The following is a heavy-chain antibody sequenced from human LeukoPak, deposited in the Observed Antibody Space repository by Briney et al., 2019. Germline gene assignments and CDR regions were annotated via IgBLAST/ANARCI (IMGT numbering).Heavy chain of an antibody. V-gene: IGHV1-18*01. J-gene: IGHJ4*02. CDR3: ARDQVITFGGVIARFEY. Sequence: GASVKVSCKASGYTFTSYGISWVRQAPGQGLEWMGWISAYNGNTNYAQKLQGRVTMTTDTSTSTAYMELRSLRSDDTAMHYCARDQVITFGGVIARFEYWGQGTLVTVSS. CDR2: ISAYNGNT. D-gene: IGHD3-16*02. CDR1: GYTFTSYG.